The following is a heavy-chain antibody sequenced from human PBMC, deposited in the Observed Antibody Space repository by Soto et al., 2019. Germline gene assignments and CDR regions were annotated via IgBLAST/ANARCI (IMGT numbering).Heavy chain of an antibody. D-gene: IGHD6-6*01. Sequence: PSETLSLTCTVSGGSVSSGSYYWSWIRQPPGKGLEWIGYIYYSGSTNYNPSLKSRVTISVDTSKNQFSLKLSSVTAADTAVYYCAKSIAGGGWFDPWGQGTLVTVSS. J-gene: IGHJ5*02. CDR3: AKSIAGGGWFDP. CDR1: GGSVSSGSYY. V-gene: IGHV4-61*01. CDR2: IYYSGST.